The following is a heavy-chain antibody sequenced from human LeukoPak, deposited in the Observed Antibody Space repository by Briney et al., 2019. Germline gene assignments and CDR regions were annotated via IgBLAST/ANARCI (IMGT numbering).Heavy chain of an antibody. D-gene: IGHD2-8*01. CDR3: ARFYNGNQNFDY. J-gene: IGHJ4*02. V-gene: IGHV1-2*02. CDR2: INPDTGVT. Sequence: ASVKVSCKASGYTFTGYYIHWVRQAPGQGLEWMGWINPDTGVTKYAQKFQGRVTMTRDTSIRTAYMELSRLRSDDTAVYYCARFYNGNQNFDYWGQGTLVAVSS. CDR1: GYTFTGYY.